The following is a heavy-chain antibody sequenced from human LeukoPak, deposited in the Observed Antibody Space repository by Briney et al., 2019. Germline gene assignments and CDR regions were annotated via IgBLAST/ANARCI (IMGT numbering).Heavy chain of an antibody. Sequence: SQTLSLTCTVSGGSLSSGSYYWSWIRQPAGKGLEWIGRIFTSGSTKYNPSLKSRVTISVDTSKNQFSLKLSSVTAADTAVYYCARVAVAGFAYYYYYMDVWGKGTTVTVSS. CDR2: IFTSGST. V-gene: IGHV4-61*02. J-gene: IGHJ6*03. CDR1: GGSLSSGSYY. D-gene: IGHD6-19*01. CDR3: ARVAVAGFAYYYYYMDV.